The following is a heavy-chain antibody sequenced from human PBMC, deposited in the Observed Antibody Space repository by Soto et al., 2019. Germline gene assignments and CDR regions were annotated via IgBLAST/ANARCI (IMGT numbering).Heavy chain of an antibody. CDR2: IYDGGST. CDR3: ARGDGDYGRRLDP. Sequence: EVQLVESGGGLVQPGGSLRLSCVASGFTVSTNYVSWVRQAPGKGLEWVSIIYDGGSTYYADSVKGRLTISRDNSKNTLYLQMNSLRAEDTAVYYCARGDGDYGRRLDPWGQGTLVTVSS. J-gene: IGHJ5*02. CDR1: GFTVSTNY. D-gene: IGHD4-17*01. V-gene: IGHV3-66*01.